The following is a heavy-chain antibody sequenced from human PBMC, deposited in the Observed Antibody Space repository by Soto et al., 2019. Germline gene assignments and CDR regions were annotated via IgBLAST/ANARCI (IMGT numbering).Heavy chain of an antibody. CDR1: GFTFSSYA. V-gene: IGHV3-23*01. J-gene: IGHJ4*02. D-gene: IGHD3-16*01. CDR3: AKVVSGRYDY. CDR2: ISGSGSGT. Sequence: GGSLRLSCAASGFTFSSYAMSWVRQAPGKGLDWVSTISGSGSGTYYADSVKGRFTISXXXXXXTXYXQXXXLRAEDTAVYYCAKVVSGRYDYWGQGTLVTVSS.